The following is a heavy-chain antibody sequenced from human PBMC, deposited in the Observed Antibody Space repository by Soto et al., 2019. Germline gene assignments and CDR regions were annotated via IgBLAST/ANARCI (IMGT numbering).Heavy chain of an antibody. Sequence: QVQLVQSGAEVRKPGASLKVSCEASGYTFTNYHMHWVRQAPGQGLEWMGIINPSGGSTYYAQKFQGRVTMTRDTSTSTVYMELSSLRSEDTAVYYCARDRLMVYDKYGMDVWGQGTTVTVSS. CDR2: INPSGGST. V-gene: IGHV1-46*01. D-gene: IGHD2-8*01. CDR3: ARDRLMVYDKYGMDV. J-gene: IGHJ6*02. CDR1: GYTFTNYH.